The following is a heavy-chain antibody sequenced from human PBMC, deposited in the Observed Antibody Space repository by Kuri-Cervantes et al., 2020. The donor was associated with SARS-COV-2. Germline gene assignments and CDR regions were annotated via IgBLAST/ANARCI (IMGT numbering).Heavy chain of an antibody. CDR2: ISYDGSNK. J-gene: IGHJ1*01. Sequence: GGSLRLSCAASGFTFSSYAMHWVRQAPGKGLEWVAVISYDGSNKYYADSVKGRFTISRDNSKNTLYLQMNSLRAEDTAVYYCARSCHAGEVFTIVQGVIIPRAEYFQHWGQGTLVTVSS. V-gene: IGHV3-30-3*01. D-gene: IGHD3-10*01. CDR3: ARSCHAGEVFTIVQGVIIPRAEYFQH. CDR1: GFTFSSYA.